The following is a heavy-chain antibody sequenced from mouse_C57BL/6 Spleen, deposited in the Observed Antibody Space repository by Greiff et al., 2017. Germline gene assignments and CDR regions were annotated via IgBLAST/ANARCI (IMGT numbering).Heavy chain of an antibody. Sequence: EVMLVESGGGLVKPGGSLKLSCAASGFTFSDYGMHWVRQAPEKGLEWVAYISSGSSTIYYADTVKGRFTISRDKAKNTLFLQMTSLRSEDTAMYYCARDWGYYFDYWGQGTTLTVSS. V-gene: IGHV5-17*01. CDR1: GFTFSDYG. CDR3: ARDWGYYFDY. J-gene: IGHJ2*01. D-gene: IGHD4-1*01. CDR2: ISSGSSTI.